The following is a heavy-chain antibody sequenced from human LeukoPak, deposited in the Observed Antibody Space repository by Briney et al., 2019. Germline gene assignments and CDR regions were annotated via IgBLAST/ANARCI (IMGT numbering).Heavy chain of an antibody. D-gene: IGHD6-13*01. Sequence: SETLSLTCTVSGGSISRGGYYWSWIRQHPGKGLEWIGYIYYSGSTYYNPSLKSRVTISVDTSKNQFSLKLSSVTAADTAVYYCARVPTYQQLVDYWGQGTLVTVSS. CDR2: IYYSGST. CDR1: GGSISRGGYY. J-gene: IGHJ4*02. CDR3: ARVPTYQQLVDY. V-gene: IGHV4-31*03.